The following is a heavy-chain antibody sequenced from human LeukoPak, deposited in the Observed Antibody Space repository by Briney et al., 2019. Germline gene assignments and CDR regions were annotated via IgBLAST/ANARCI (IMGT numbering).Heavy chain of an antibody. CDR2: AYYRSKWYT. CDR1: GDTFSSNSAA. CDR3: ARDGGNSDDY. V-gene: IGHV6-1*01. D-gene: IGHD4-23*01. J-gene: IGHJ4*02. Sequence: SQTLSLTCAISGDTFSSNSAAWNWIRQSPSRGLEWLGRAYYRSKWYTDYAVSVKGRIIINPDTSRNQFSLQLNSVTPDDTAVYYCARDGGNSDDYWGQGTLVTVSS.